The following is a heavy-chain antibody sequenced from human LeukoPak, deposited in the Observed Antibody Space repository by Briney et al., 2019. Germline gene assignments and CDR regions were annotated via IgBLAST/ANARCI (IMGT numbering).Heavy chain of an antibody. CDR1: GFTFSSYE. V-gene: IGHV3-23*01. J-gene: IGHJ4*02. CDR3: AKTVWFGELLPYFDY. Sequence: GGSLRLSCAASGFTFSSYEMNWVRQAPGKGLEWVSAISGSGGSTYYADSVKGRFTISRDNSKNTLYLQMNSLRAEDTAVYYCAKTVWFGELLPYFDYWGQGTLVTVSS. D-gene: IGHD3-10*01. CDR2: ISGSGGST.